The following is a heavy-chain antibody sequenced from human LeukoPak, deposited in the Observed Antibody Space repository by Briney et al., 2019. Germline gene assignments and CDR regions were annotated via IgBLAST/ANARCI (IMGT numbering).Heavy chain of an antibody. V-gene: IGHV1-2*02. J-gene: IGHJ4*02. Sequence: GASVKVSCKASGYTFTGYYMHWVRQAPGQGLEWVGWINPNSGGTNYAQKFQGRVTMTRDTSISTAYMELSRLRSDDTAVYYCAREVSWGTIFGASDYWGQGTLVTVSS. D-gene: IGHD3-3*01. CDR2: INPNSGGT. CDR1: GYTFTGYY. CDR3: AREVSWGTIFGASDY.